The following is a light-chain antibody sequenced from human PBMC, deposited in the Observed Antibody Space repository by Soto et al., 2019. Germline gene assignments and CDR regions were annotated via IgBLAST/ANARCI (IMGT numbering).Light chain of an antibody. Sequence: EIQMTQSPSSLSASVVDTVTSTFLASQTVSRYLNWYPQKSGTAPKLLIYAASTLHTGVPSRFSGRGSGTDFTLTINNLQREDFADYFCQQTYSNLWTFGQGTKVHIK. J-gene: IGKJ1*01. V-gene: IGKV1-39*01. CDR2: AAS. CDR1: QTVSRY. CDR3: QQTYSNLWT.